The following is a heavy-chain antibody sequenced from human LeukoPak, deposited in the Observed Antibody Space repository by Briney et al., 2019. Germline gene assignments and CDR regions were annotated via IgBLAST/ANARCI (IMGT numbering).Heavy chain of an antibody. V-gene: IGHV3-30*04. CDR1: GFTFSSYA. J-gene: IGHJ6*04. CDR3: ARDPYGSGSYYYYYYYGMDV. Sequence: GRSLRLSSAASGFTFSSYAMHWVRQAPRKGLEWVAVISYDGSNKYYADSVKGRFTISRDNSKNTLYLQMNSLRAEDTAVYYCARDPYGSGSYYYYYYYGMDVWGKGTTVTVSS. CDR2: ISYDGSNK. D-gene: IGHD3-10*01.